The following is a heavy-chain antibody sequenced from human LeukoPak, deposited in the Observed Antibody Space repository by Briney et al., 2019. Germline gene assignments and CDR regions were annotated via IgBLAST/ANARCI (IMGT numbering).Heavy chain of an antibody. J-gene: IGHJ5*02. Sequence: GGSLRLSCAASGFTFSSYWVHWVRQAPGKGLVWVSRINTDGSSTSYADSVKGRFTISRDNAKNTLYLQMNSLRAEDTAVYYCARDLFCSSTSCYAGGWFDPWGQGTLVTVSS. CDR1: GFTFSSYW. CDR2: INTDGSST. V-gene: IGHV3-74*01. CDR3: ARDLFCSSTSCYAGGWFDP. D-gene: IGHD2-2*01.